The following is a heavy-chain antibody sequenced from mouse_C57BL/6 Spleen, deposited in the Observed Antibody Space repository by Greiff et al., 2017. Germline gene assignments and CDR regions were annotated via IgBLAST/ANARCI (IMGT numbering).Heavy chain of an antibody. Sequence: VKLMESGPELVKPGASVKLSCKASGYTFTSYDINWVKQRPGQGLEWIGWIYPRDGSTKYNEKFKGKATLTVDTSSSTAYMELHSLTSEDSAVYFCARGRGGNYYGSSSYFDYWGQGTTLTVSS. V-gene: IGHV1-85*01. J-gene: IGHJ2*01. CDR3: ARGRGGNYYGSSSYFDY. D-gene: IGHD1-1*01. CDR1: GYTFTSYD. CDR2: IYPRDGST.